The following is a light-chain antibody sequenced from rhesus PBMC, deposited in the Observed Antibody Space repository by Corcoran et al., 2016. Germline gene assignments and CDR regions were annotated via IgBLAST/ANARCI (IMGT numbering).Light chain of an antibody. CDR2: YAS. J-gene: IGKJ4*01. CDR3: QQYNNSPLT. Sequence: DIQMTQSPSSLSASVGDRVTITCRASQGISNYLSWYQQKPGKAPKPLIYYASRLETGVPSRFSGSRSGTDYTLPISSLQPEYIATYYCQQYNNSPLTFGGGTNVEIK. V-gene: IGKV1-66*01. CDR1: QGISNY.